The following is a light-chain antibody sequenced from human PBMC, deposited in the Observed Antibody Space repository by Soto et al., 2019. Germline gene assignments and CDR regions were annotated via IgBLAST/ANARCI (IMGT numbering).Light chain of an antibody. CDR1: NIGSES. CDR3: QVWDTSRDHQV. Sequence: SYELTQPPSVSVAPGKTARITCGGDNIGSESVNWYQQRPGQAPVLVIYYDSDRPSGIPERFSGSNSGNTATLTISRVEAGDEADYYCQVWDTSRDHQVFGGGTKLIVL. CDR2: YDS. J-gene: IGLJ3*02. V-gene: IGLV3-21*04.